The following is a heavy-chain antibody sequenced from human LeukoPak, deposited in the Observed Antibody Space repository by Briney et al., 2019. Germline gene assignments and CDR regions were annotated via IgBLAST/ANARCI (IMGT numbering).Heavy chain of an antibody. Sequence: PGGSLRLSCAASGFTFSSYAMSWVRQAPGKGLEWVSAISGSGGSTYYADSVKGRLTISRDNSKNTLYLQMNSLRAEDTAVYYCAKGGYSYEIYFDYWGQGTLVTVSS. CDR3: AKGGYSYEIYFDY. J-gene: IGHJ4*02. CDR2: ISGSGGST. V-gene: IGHV3-23*01. CDR1: GFTFSSYA. D-gene: IGHD5-18*01.